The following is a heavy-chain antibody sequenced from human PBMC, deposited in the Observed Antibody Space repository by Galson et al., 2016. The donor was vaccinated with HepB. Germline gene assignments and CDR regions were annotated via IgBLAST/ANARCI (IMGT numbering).Heavy chain of an antibody. V-gene: IGHV3-49*04. CDR1: GFSFGSYA. Sequence: SLRLSCAASGFSFGSYAMHWVRQAPGKGLEWVGFIRSNAYGGTREHAASVKGRFIVSRDDSKSIAYLQMNSLKTEDTAVYYCTRDRIVGATRNLQSYYGMDVWGQGTTVTVSS. D-gene: IGHD1-26*01. J-gene: IGHJ6*01. CDR3: TRDRIVGATRNLQSYYGMDV. CDR2: IRSNAYGGTR.